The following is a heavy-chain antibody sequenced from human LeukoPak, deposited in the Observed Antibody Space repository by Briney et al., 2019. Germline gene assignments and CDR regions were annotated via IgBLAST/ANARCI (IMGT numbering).Heavy chain of an antibody. V-gene: IGHV3-30*04. D-gene: IGHD5-24*01. J-gene: IGHJ4*02. CDR3: AKSGYNRFDY. CDR2: ISYDEIHK. CDR1: GFTFSSYA. Sequence: PGGSLRLSCAASGFTFSSYAMHWVRQAPGQGLEWVALISYDEIHKHYADSVKGRFTISRDNSKNTLYLQMNSLRAEDTAVYYCAKSGYNRFDYWGQGTLVTVSS.